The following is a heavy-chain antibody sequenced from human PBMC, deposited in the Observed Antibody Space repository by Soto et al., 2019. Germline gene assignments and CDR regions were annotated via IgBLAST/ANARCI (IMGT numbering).Heavy chain of an antibody. CDR3: AKFAGYSDERVPFDI. CDR2: ISASGGTT. CDR1: GFTFSSYA. D-gene: IGHD5-18*01. V-gene: IGHV3-23*01. Sequence: EVQLLESGGGLVQPGGSLRLSCAASGFTFSSYAMTWVRQAPGKGLEWVSGISASGGTTYYADSVKGRFTISRDNARNTLDLQMNRQRAEDAVVYYGAKFAGYSDERVPFDIWGQGTMVTVSS. J-gene: IGHJ3*02.